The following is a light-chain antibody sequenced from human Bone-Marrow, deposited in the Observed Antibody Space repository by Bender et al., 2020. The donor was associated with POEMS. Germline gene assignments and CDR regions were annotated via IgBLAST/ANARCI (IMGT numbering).Light chain of an antibody. CDR1: SSDIGAYNY. V-gene: IGLV2-14*03. CDR3: SSYTSGSALLV. Sequence: QSALTQPTSVSGSPRQSITISCTGTSSDIGAYNYVSWYQHHPGKAPKLMIYDVTHRPSGVSSRFSGSKSGNTASLTISGLQAEDEAHYYCSSYTSGSALLVFGGGTKLTVL. CDR2: DVT. J-gene: IGLJ3*02.